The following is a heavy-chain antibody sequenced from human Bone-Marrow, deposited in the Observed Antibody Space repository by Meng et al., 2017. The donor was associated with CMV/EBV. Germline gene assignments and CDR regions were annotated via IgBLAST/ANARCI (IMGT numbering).Heavy chain of an antibody. CDR2: IYSGGSST. D-gene: IGHD5-24*01. V-gene: IGHV3-23*03. CDR1: GFTFSSYA. CDR3: AREVMATMGVYYYGMDV. Sequence: GESLKISCAASGFTFSSYAMSWVRQAPGKGLEWVSVIYSGGSSTYYADSVKGRFTISRDNPKNTLYLQMNSLRAEDTAVYYCAREVMATMGVYYYGMDVWGQGTTVTVSS. J-gene: IGHJ6*02.